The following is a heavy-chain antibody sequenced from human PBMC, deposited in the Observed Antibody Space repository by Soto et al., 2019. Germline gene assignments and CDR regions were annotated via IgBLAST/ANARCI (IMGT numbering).Heavy chain of an antibody. D-gene: IGHD6-19*01. V-gene: IGHV1-69*06. J-gene: IGHJ4*02. CDR3: ARRSSGWHFDY. CDR1: GGTFSSYA. Sequence: AASVKVSCKASGGTFSSYAISWVRQAPGQGLEWMGGIIPIFGTANYAQKFQGRVTITADKSTSTAYMELSSLRSEDTAVYYCARRSSGWHFDYWGQGTLVTVSS. CDR2: IIPIFGTA.